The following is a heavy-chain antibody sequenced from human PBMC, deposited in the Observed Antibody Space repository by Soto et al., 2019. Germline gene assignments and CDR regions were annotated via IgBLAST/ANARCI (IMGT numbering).Heavy chain of an antibody. CDR1: GFTFSSYG. J-gene: IGHJ4*02. CDR2: ISYDGSNK. V-gene: IGHV3-30*18. D-gene: IGHD6-19*01. CDR3: AKDTEQWLPSGYFDY. Sequence: GGSLRLSCAASGFTFSSYGMHWVRQAPGKGLEWVAVISYDGSNKYYADSVKGRFTISRDNSKNTLYLQMNSLRAEDTAVYYCAKDTEQWLPSGYFDYWGQGTLVTVSS.